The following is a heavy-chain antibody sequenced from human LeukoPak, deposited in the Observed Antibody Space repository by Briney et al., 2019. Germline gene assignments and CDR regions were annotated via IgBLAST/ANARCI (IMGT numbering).Heavy chain of an antibody. CDR2: ISGSDGDT. V-gene: IGHV3-23*01. CDR3: XXXXXXXGVANTPFYYFDY. J-gene: IGHJ4*02. CDR1: GFTFSRYT. D-gene: IGHD3-3*01. Sequence: GGSLRLSCTASGFTFSRYTMSWVRQAPGKGLEWVSSISGSDGDTFHADSVKGRFTISRDNSKNTVYLQMNSLRGDDTAVYYXXXXXXXXGVANTPFYYFDYWGQGTLVTVSS.